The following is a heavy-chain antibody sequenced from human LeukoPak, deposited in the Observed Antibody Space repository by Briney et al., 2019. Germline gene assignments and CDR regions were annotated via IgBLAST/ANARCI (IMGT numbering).Heavy chain of an antibody. V-gene: IGHV3-20*04. D-gene: IGHD3-22*01. Sequence: GGSLRLSCAASGFAFDDYGMSWVRQAPGKGLEWVSGINWNGGSTAYADSVKGRFTISRDNAKNSLYLQMRSLWAEDTALFYGARDYDSGGYYYGGGAYWGQGTLVTVSS. CDR2: INWNGGST. J-gene: IGHJ4*02. CDR3: ARDYDSGGYYYGGGAY. CDR1: GFAFDDYG.